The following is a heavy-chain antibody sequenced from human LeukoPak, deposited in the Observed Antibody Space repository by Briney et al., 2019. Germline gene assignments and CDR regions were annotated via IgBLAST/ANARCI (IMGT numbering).Heavy chain of an antibody. J-gene: IGHJ2*01. CDR1: GFTFSSYS. D-gene: IGHD1-26*01. V-gene: IGHV3-21*01. Sequence: PGGSLGLSCAASGFTFSSYSMNWVRQAPGKGLEWVSSISSSSSYIYYADSVKGRFTISRDNAKNSLYLQMNSLRAEDTAVYYCARVYVGATYYWYFDLWGRGTLVTVSS. CDR2: ISSSSSYI. CDR3: ARVYVGATYYWYFDL.